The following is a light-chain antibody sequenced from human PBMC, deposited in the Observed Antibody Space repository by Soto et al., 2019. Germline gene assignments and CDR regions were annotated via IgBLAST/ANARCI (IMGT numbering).Light chain of an antibody. V-gene: IGKV1-9*01. Sequence: IQLTQSPSSLSASVGDRVTITCRASQGISSYLAWYQQKSGKAPKLLIYAASTLQSGVPSRFSGSGSGTDFTLTISSLQPEDFATYYCQQLNSYPRTFGQGTKVDI. J-gene: IGKJ1*01. CDR2: AAS. CDR1: QGISSY. CDR3: QQLNSYPRT.